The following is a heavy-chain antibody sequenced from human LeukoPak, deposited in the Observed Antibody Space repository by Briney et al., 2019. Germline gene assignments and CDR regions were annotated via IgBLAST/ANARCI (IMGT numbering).Heavy chain of an antibody. CDR2: INHSGST. Sequence: SETLSLTCAVYGGSFSGYYWSWIRQPPGKGLEWIGEINHSGSTNYNPSLKSRVTISVDTSKNQFSLKLSSVTAADTAVYYCAWDYYYDSTPRLHYYYGMDVWGQGTTVTVSS. V-gene: IGHV4-34*01. CDR1: GGSFSGYY. CDR3: AWDYYYDSTPRLHYYYGMDV. J-gene: IGHJ6*02. D-gene: IGHD3-22*01.